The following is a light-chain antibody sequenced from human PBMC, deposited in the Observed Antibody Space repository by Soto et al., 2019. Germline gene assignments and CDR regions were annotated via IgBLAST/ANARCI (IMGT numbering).Light chain of an antibody. J-gene: IGKJ4*01. CDR2: EAS. V-gene: IGKV3-15*01. Sequence: EIVMTQSPATLSVSLGERATLSCRASQSITNNVAWHQQKPGQGPRILIYEASTRTTGIPDRFSGSASGTEFTLTISSLQSEDFAVYYCQQYDKWPLTFGGGTKVEIK. CDR3: QQYDKWPLT. CDR1: QSITNN.